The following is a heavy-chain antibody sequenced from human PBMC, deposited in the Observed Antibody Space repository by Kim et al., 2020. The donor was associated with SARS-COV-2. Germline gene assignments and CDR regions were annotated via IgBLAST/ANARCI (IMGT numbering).Heavy chain of an antibody. D-gene: IGHD4-17*01. Sequence: NYADPVKGRFTLSTDNAKNTLYLQMNSLRAEDTAVYYCARGTVRYGMDVWGQGTTVTVSS. J-gene: IGHJ6*02. CDR3: ARGTVRYGMDV. V-gene: IGHV3-74*01.